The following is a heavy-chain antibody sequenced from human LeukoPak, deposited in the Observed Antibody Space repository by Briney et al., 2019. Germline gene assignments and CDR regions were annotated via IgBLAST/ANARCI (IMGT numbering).Heavy chain of an antibody. V-gene: IGHV3-9*01. CDR3: AKAPWYYDSHLDY. D-gene: IGHD3-22*01. CDR1: GYTFTSFG. J-gene: IGHJ4*02. CDR2: ISWNSGSI. Sequence: SCKASGYTFTSFGISWVRQAPGKGLEWVSGISWNSGSIGYADSVKGRFTISRDNAKNSLYLQMNSLRAEDTALYYCAKAPWYYDSHLDYWGQGTLVTVSS.